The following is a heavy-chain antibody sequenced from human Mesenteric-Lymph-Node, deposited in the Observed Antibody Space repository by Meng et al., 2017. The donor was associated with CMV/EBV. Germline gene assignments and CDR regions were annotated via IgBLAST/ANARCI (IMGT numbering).Heavy chain of an antibody. D-gene: IGHD3-10*01. Sequence: CKPSGYTFILNYIHWVRQAPGKGLDWMGWINSKNGDTRYAEKFQGRVTLTRDTSISTAYMDLISLTSDDAAVYYCARGFGSSWFDSWGQGTLVTVSS. J-gene: IGHJ5*01. CDR1: GYTFILNY. CDR3: ARGFGSSWFDS. CDR2: INSKNGDT. V-gene: IGHV1-2*02.